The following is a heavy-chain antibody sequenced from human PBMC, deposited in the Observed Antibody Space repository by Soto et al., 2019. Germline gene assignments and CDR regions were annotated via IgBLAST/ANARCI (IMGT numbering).Heavy chain of an antibody. CDR3: ARVAVVPTALFFSYYFYMDV. J-gene: IGHJ6*03. CDR2: ISDSGST. V-gene: IGHV4-34*01. Sequence: SETLSLTCAVYGGSFSGYYWSWLRQPPGKGPEWIGEISDSGSTNYNPSLKSRVTISADTSKNQFSLKLNSVTAADTAVYYCARVAVVPTALFFSYYFYMDVWGKGTTVTVSS. CDR1: GGSFSGYY. D-gene: IGHD2-2*01.